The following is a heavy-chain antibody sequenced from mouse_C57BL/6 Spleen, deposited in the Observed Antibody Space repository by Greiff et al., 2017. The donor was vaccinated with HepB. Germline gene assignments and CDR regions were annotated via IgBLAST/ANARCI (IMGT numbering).Heavy chain of an antibody. CDR1: GYTFTDYY. CDR3: ARGGWLLRGAMDY. J-gene: IGHJ4*01. CDR2: IYPNNGGN. Sequence: EVQLQQSGPELVKPGASVKMSCKASGYTFTDYYMHWVKQSHGKSLEWIGYIYPNNGGNGYNQKFKGKATLTVDKSSSTAYMEVRSLTWEDSAVYYWARGGWLLRGAMDYWGQGTSVTVSS. V-gene: IGHV1-34*01. D-gene: IGHD2-3*01.